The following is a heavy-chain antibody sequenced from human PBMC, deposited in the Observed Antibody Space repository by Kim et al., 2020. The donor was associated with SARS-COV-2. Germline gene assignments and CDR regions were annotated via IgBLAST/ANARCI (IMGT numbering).Heavy chain of an antibody. CDR3: ARSDCSSTSCSAGFAYYYYYGMDV. V-gene: IGHV3-33*01. Sequence: GGSLRLSCAASGFTFSSYGMHWVRQAPGKGLEWVAVIWYDGSNKYYADSVKGRFTISRDNSKNTLYLQMNSLRAEDTAVYYCARSDCSSTSCSAGFAYYYYYGMDVWGQGTTVTVSS. CDR1: GFTFSSYG. J-gene: IGHJ6*02. CDR2: IWYDGSNK. D-gene: IGHD2-2*01.